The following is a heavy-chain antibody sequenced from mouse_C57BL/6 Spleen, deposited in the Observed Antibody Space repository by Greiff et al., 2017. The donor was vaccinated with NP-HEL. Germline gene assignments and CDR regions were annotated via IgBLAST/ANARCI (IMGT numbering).Heavy chain of an antibody. CDR1: GFSLTSYG. CDR3: ARQGYYGSLSYAMDY. V-gene: IGHV2-6-1*01. D-gene: IGHD1-1*01. J-gene: IGHJ4*01. Sequence: QLQQSGPGLVAPSQSLSITCTVSGFSLTSYGVHWVRQPPGKGLEWLVVIWSDGSTTYNSALKSRLSISKDNSKSQVFLKMNSLQTDDTAMYYCARQGYYGSLSYAMDYWGQGTSVTVSS. CDR2: IWSDGST.